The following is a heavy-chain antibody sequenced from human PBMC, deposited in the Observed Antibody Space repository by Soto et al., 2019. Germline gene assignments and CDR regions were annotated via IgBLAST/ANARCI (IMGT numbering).Heavy chain of an antibody. Sequence: GSLRLSCTGSGFNFDTSEMNWVRQAPGRSLEWVSYINSESTKTNYADSVKGRFTISRDNAKNTLYLQMSSLRVEDTAVYYCVGLAYLVGRHRIAWGQGTLVTVSS. D-gene: IGHD1-26*01. J-gene: IGHJ1*01. CDR1: GFNFDTSE. V-gene: IGHV3-48*03. CDR2: INSESTKT. CDR3: VGLAYLVGRHRIA.